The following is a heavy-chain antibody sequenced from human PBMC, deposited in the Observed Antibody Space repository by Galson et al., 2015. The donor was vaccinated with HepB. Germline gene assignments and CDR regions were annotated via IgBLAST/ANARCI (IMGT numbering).Heavy chain of an antibody. Sequence: SLRLSCAASGFTFSSYAMSWVRQAPGKGLEWVSAISGSGGSTYYADSVKSRFTISRDNSKNTLYLQMNSLRAEDTAVYYCPSLRFLEWPPNQYYYYGMDVWGQGTTVTVSS. CDR2: ISGSGGST. D-gene: IGHD3-3*01. CDR1: GFTFSSYA. V-gene: IGHV3-23*01. CDR3: PSLRFLEWPPNQYYYYGMDV. J-gene: IGHJ6*02.